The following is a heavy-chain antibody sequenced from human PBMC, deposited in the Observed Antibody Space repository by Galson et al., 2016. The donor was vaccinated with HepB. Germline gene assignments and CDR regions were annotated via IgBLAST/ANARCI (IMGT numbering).Heavy chain of an antibody. CDR1: GGTFGSYY. V-gene: IGHV1-46*01. CDR3: ARAAIFGESDAFDI. J-gene: IGHJ3*02. Sequence: SVKVSCKASGGTFGSYYMHWVRQAPGQGLEWMGIINPSGGSTSYAQKFQGRVSMTRDTSTSTVYMELSRLRSEDTAVYYCARAAIFGESDAFDIWGQGTMVTVSS. CDR2: INPSGGST. D-gene: IGHD3-3*01.